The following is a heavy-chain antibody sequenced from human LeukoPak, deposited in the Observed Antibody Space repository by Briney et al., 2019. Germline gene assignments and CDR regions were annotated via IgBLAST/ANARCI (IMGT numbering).Heavy chain of an antibody. CDR1: GYTFTTSW. CDR2: IYPGDPTT. CDR3: ARQINHYYYVDV. Sequence: GESLKISCQASGYTFTTSWIGWVRQMPGKGLEWMGIIYPGDPTTRYIPSFEGQVTISVDKTIDTAYLQWRSLKASDTAMYFCARQINHYYYVDVWGKGTTVTVSS. J-gene: IGHJ6*03. V-gene: IGHV5-51*01.